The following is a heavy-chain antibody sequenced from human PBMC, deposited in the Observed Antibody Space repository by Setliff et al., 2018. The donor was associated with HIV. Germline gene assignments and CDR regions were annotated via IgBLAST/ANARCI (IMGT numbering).Heavy chain of an antibody. D-gene: IGHD2-8*02. CDR1: GGSFSPYY. V-gene: IGHV4-34*01. J-gene: IGHJ4*02. CDR3: VRDVPTGYFDY. CDR2: INHSGIT. Sequence: PSETLSLTCAVYGGSFSPYYWGWIRQPPGKRLEWIGSINHSGITYYNPSLKSRVTISVDTTKNQFSLNLKSVTATDTAIYYCVRDVPTGYFDYWGQGALVTVSS.